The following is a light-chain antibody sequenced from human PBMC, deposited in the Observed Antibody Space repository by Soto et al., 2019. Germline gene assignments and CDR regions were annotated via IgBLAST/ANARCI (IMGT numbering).Light chain of an antibody. J-gene: IGLJ1*01. CDR2: DVS. Sequence: QSVLNQPASVSGSPGQPITISCTGTSSDVGGYNYVSWYQQHPGKAPKLMIYDVSNRPSGVSNRFSGSKSGNTASLTISGLQAEDEADYYCSSYTSSSTLYVFGTGTKVTVL. CDR3: SSYTSSSTLYV. V-gene: IGLV2-14*01. CDR1: SSDVGGYNY.